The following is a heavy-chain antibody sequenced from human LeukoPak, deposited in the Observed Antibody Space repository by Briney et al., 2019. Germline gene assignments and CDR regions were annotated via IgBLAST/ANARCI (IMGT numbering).Heavy chain of an antibody. D-gene: IGHD3-10*01. Sequence: PSETLSLTCAVYGGSFSGYYWSWIRQPPGKGLEWIGEINHSGSTNYNPSLKSRVTISVDTSKNQFSLKLSSVTAADTAVYYCARDSTYGSGSYYAPGAFDIWGQGTMVTVSS. J-gene: IGHJ3*02. CDR2: INHSGST. CDR3: ARDSTYGSGSYYAPGAFDI. CDR1: GGSFSGYY. V-gene: IGHV4-34*01.